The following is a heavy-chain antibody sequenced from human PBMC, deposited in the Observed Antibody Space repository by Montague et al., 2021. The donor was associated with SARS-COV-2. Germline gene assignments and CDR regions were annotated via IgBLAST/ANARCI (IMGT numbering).Heavy chain of an antibody. Sequence: SETLSLTCTVSGGSISSHDYYWSWLRPSQGQGLEWIGSISYAGRNYYYPYLRSRVSFYMDTSKNHFSLSLNSVTAADTAVYFCARQLLSYYITKKCYPYYFDVWGQGAMVTVSS. J-gene: IGHJ4*03. V-gene: IGHV4-39*01. CDR1: GGSISSHDYY. CDR3: ARQLLSYYITKKCYPYYFDV. D-gene: IGHD3-10*01. CDR2: ISYAGRN.